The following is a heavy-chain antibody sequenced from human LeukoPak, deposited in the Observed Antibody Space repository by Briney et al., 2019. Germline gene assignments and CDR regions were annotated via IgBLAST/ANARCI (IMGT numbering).Heavy chain of an antibody. J-gene: IGHJ4*02. Sequence: GGSLRLSCAASGFTVSSNYVSWVRQAPGKGLEWVSVIYSGGSTYHADSVKGIFTISGDNSKNMLYLQMNSLRAEDTAVYYSARAPTVTTTWDYWGQGTLVTVSS. D-gene: IGHD4-17*01. V-gene: IGHV3-66*01. CDR2: IYSGGST. CDR1: GFTVSSNY. CDR3: ARAPTVTTTWDY.